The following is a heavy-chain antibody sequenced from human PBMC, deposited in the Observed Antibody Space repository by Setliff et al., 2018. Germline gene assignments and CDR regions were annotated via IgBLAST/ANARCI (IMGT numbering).Heavy chain of an antibody. D-gene: IGHD3-10*01. Sequence: AASVKVSCKASGGTFSSYAISWVRQAPGQGLEWMGGIIPILGIANYAQKFQGRVTITADESTSTAYMELSSLRSEDTAVYYCARDSSYYYGSDYWGQGTLVTVSS. J-gene: IGHJ4*02. CDR3: ARDSSYYYGSDY. CDR2: IIPILGIA. CDR1: GGTFSSYA. V-gene: IGHV1-69*10.